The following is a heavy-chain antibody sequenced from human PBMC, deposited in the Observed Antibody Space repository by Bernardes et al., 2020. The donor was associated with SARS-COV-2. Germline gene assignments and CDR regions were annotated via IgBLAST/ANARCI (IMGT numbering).Heavy chain of an antibody. CDR2: ISYIGGA. D-gene: IGHD1-26*01. J-gene: IGHJ3*02. CDR1: GDSISSSNYF. V-gene: IGHV4-39*01. Sequence: TLSLTCTVSGDSISSSNYFWGWIRQPPGKGLEWIGSISYIGGAYYSPSLKSRVTVSVDTSKNQFSLKLNSATAADTAVYYCARPITPYSGSFSVFDIWGQGTMVTVSS. CDR3: ARPITPYSGSFSVFDI.